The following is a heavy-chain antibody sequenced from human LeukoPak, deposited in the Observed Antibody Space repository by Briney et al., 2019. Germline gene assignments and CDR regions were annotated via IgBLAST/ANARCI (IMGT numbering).Heavy chain of an antibody. CDR2: IILILGIP. CDR3: ARADYDFWSGYNDYYYRMDV. CDR1: GGTFSSYA. V-gene: IGHV1-69*04. J-gene: IGHJ6*02. Sequence: TAKVSCKASGGTFSSYAISWVRQAPGQGLEWMGRIILILGIPNYAQKFQGRVTITADKSTSTAYMELSSLGSEDTAVYYCARADYDFWSGYNDYYYRMDVWGQGTTVTV. D-gene: IGHD3-3*01.